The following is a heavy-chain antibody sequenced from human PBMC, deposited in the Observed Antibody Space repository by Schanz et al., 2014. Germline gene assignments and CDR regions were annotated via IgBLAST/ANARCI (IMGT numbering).Heavy chain of an antibody. V-gene: IGHV4-4*07. CDR3: ARDRGYDFSFDP. CDR2: IYTSGST. J-gene: IGHJ5*02. Sequence: QVQLQESGPGLVKSSETLSLTCTVSGGSISSFYWGWIRQPAGKGLEWIGRIYTSGSTNYNPSLKSRVTMSLHPSKPQFSLKVSSVSAADTAVYYCARDRGYDFSFDPWGQGTLVTVSS. CDR1: GGSISSFY. D-gene: IGHD3-3*01.